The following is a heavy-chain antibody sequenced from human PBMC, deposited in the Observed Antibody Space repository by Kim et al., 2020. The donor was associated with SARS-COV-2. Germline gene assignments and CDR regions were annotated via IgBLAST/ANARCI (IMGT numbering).Heavy chain of an antibody. CDR2: ISYDGSNK. J-gene: IGHJ6*02. Sequence: GGSLRLSCAASGFTFSSYAMHWVRQAPGKGLEWVAVISYDGSNKYYADSVKGRFTISRDNSKNTLYLQMNSLRAEDTAVYYCARGMAGAYYYYGMDVWGQGTTVTVSS. CDR1: GFTFSSYA. V-gene: IGHV3-30-3*01. CDR3: ARGMAGAYYYYGMDV.